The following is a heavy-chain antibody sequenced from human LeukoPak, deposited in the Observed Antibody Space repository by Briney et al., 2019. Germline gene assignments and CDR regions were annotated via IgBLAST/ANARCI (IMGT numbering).Heavy chain of an antibody. CDR3: ASSPDYGDLFDY. J-gene: IGHJ4*02. D-gene: IGHD4-17*01. CDR2: IKQDGSEK. CDR1: GFTFSNAW. V-gene: IGHV3-7*01. Sequence: GGSLRLSCAASGFTFSNAWMSWVRQAPGKGLEWVANIKQDGSEKYYVDSVKGRFTISRDNAKNSLYLQMNSLRAEDTAVYYCASSPDYGDLFDYWGQGTLVTVSS.